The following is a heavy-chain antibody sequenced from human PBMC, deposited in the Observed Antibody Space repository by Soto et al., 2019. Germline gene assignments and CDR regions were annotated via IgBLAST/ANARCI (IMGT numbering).Heavy chain of an antibody. CDR3: ARDNGDYSYWYFDL. D-gene: IGHD4-17*01. CDR1: GFTFSSYS. J-gene: IGHJ2*01. Sequence: EVQLVESGGGLVKPGGSLRLSCAASGFTFSSYSMNWVRQAPGKGLEWVSSIRSSSSYIYYADSVKGRLTISRVNAKNSLYLQMNSLRAEDTAVYYCARDNGDYSYWYFDLWGRGTLVTVSS. CDR2: IRSSSSYI. V-gene: IGHV3-21*01.